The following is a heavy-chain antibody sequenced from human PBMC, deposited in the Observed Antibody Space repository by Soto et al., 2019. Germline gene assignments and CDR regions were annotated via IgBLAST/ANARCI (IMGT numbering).Heavy chain of an antibody. V-gene: IGHV3-72*01. D-gene: IGHD6-19*01. CDR3: ARVGIAVAGGFDY. J-gene: IGHJ4*02. CDR2: TRNKANSYTT. Sequence: EVQLVESGGGLVQPGGSLRLSCAASGFTFSDHYMDWVRQAPGKGLEWVGRTRNKANSYTTEYAASVKGRFTISRDDSKNSLYLQMNSLTTEDTAVYYCARVGIAVAGGFDYWGQGTLVTVSS. CDR1: GFTFSDHY.